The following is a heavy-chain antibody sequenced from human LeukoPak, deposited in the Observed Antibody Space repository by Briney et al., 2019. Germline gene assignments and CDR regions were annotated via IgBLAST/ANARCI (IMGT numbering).Heavy chain of an antibody. J-gene: IGHJ5*02. CDR1: GGSISSYY. Sequence: SETLSLTCTVSGGSISSYYWSWIRQPPGKGLEWIGYIYYSGSTNYNPSLKSRVTISVDTSKNQFSLKLTSVTPADTAVYYCARGGIVGSRTNWFDPWGQGILVTVSS. CDR3: ARGGIVGSRTNWFDP. V-gene: IGHV4-59*01. CDR2: IYYSGST. D-gene: IGHD1-26*01.